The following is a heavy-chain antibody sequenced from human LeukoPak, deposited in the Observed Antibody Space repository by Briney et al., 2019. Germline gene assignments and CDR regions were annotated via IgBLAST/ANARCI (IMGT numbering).Heavy chain of an antibody. CDR2: IYYSGST. CDR3: ARDEDSFDP. CDR1: GGSLSSSSYY. J-gene: IGHJ5*02. Sequence: TSETLSLTCTVSGGSLSSSSYYWAWIRQPPGKGLEWIGSIYYSGSTYNNPSLKSRLTISVDPSKNQFSLKLSSVTAADTAVYYCARDEDSFDPWGQGTLVTVSS. V-gene: IGHV4-39*07.